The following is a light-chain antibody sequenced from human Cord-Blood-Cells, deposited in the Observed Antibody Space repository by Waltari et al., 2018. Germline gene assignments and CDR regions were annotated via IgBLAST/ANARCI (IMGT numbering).Light chain of an antibody. J-gene: IGKJ2*01. V-gene: IGKV1-39*01. CDR3: QESYSTPYT. Sequence: DIQMPQPPSSLPASVGDRVPITCRASQSISSYLNWYQQKPGKAPKLLIYAASSLQSGVPSRFSGSGSGTDFTLTISSLQPEDFATYYCQESYSTPYTFGQGTKLEIK. CDR2: AAS. CDR1: QSISSY.